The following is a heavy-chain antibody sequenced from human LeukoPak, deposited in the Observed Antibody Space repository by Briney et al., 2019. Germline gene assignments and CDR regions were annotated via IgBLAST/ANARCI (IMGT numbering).Heavy chain of an antibody. J-gene: IGHJ4*02. V-gene: IGHV3-30-3*01. CDR3: ARGDCSSTSCYRLDY. CDR1: GFTFSSYA. CDR2: ISYDGSNK. D-gene: IGHD2-2*02. Sequence: PGGSLRLSCAASGFTFSSYAMHWVRQAPGKGLEWVAVISYDGSNKYYADSVKGRFTISRDNSKNTLYLQMNSLRAEDTAVYYCARGDCSSTSCYRLDYWGQGTLVTVPS.